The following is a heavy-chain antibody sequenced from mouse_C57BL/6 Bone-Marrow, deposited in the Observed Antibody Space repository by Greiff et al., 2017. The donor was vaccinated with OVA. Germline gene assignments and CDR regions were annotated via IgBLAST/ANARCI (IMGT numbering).Heavy chain of an antibody. CDR2: IYPGGGYT. V-gene: IGHV1-63*01. J-gene: IGHJ2*01. Sequence: QVHVKQSGAELVRPGTSVKMSCKASGYTFTNYWIGWAKQRPGHGLEWIGDIYPGGGYTNYNEKFKGKATLTADKSSSTAYMQCSSLTSEDSAIYYCAREGSDSFDSWGQGTTLTVSS. CDR3: AREGSDSFDS. CDR1: GYTFTNYW.